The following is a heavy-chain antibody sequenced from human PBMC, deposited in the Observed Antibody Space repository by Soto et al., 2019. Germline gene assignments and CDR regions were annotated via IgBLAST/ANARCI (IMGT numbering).Heavy chain of an antibody. Sequence: GGSLRLSCAASGFTFSDYYMSWIRQAPGKGLEWVLYISSSGSTIYYADSVKGRFTISRDNAKNSLYLQMNSLRAEDTAVYYCARDAVRGVINRLLDPWGQGTLVTVSS. CDR1: GFTFSDYY. CDR3: ARDAVRGVINRLLDP. D-gene: IGHD3-10*01. CDR2: ISSSGSTI. J-gene: IGHJ5*02. V-gene: IGHV3-11*01.